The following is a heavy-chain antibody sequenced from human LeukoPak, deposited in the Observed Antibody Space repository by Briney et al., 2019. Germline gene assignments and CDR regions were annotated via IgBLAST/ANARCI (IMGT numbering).Heavy chain of an antibody. J-gene: IGHJ4*02. Sequence: PSETLSLTCAVYGGSFSGYYWSWIRQPPGKGLEWIGEINQSGSTDYNPSLKSRVTISLDTSKNQVSLKLRSVTAADTAVYYCAIGWLSDSSGYYYEEYWGQGTLVTVSS. CDR3: AIGWLSDSSGYYYEEY. D-gene: IGHD3-22*01. CDR1: GGSFSGYY. V-gene: IGHV4-34*01. CDR2: INQSGST.